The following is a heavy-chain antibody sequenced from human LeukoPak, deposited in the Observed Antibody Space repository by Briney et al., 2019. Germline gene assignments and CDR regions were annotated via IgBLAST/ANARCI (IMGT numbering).Heavy chain of an antibody. V-gene: IGHV1-46*01. D-gene: IGHD1-26*01. CDR2: INPSGGST. CDR3: ARGERSGSFDY. Sequence: ASVKVSCKASGYTLTSYHIHWARQAPGQGLEWMGIINPSGGSTSYAQKFQGRVTMTRDTSTGTVYMELSSLRAEDTAVYYCARGERSGSFDYWGQGTLVTVSS. CDR1: GYTLTSYH. J-gene: IGHJ4*02.